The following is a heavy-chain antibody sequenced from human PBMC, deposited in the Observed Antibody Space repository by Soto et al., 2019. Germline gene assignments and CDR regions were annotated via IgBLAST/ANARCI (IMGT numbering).Heavy chain of an antibody. CDR2: ISYDGSNK. CDR1: GFTFSSYG. V-gene: IGHV3-30*18. Sequence: PGGSLRLSCAASGFTFSSYGMHWVRQAPGKGLEWVAVISYDGSNKYYADSVKGRFTISRDNSKNTLYLQMNSLRAEDTAVYYCAKDQGGYSYGFDYWGQGTLVTV. D-gene: IGHD5-18*01. CDR3: AKDQGGYSYGFDY. J-gene: IGHJ4*02.